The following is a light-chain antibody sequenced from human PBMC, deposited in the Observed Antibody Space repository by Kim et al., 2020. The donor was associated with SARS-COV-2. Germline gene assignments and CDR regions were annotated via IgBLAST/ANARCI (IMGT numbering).Light chain of an antibody. J-gene: IGLJ1*01. CDR2: GKI. Sequence: ALGQTVGITGQGDSLRSYYASWYQQKPGQAPVLVIYGKINRPSGIPDRFSGSSSGNTASLTITGAQAEDEADYYCNSRDSSGNHYVFGTGTKVTVL. V-gene: IGLV3-19*01. CDR1: SLRSYY. CDR3: NSRDSSGNHYV.